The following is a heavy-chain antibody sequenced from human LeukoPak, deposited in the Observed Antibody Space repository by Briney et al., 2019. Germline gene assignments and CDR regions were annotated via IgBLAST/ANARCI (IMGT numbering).Heavy chain of an antibody. CDR1: GGSISSYY. V-gene: IGHV4-59*01. J-gene: IGHJ3*02. CDR3: ARAAEFTFGAVIAPPAAFDI. Sequence: PSETLSLTCAVSGGSISSYYWSWIRQPPGKGLEWIGYIYYSGSTNYNPSLKSRVTISVDTSKNQFSLKLSSVTAADTAVYYCARAAEFTFGAVIAPPAAFDIWGQGTMVTVSS. D-gene: IGHD3-16*02. CDR2: IYYSGST.